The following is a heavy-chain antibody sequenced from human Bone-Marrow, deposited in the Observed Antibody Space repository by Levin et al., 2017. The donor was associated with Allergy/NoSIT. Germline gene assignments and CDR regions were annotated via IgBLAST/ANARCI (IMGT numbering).Heavy chain of an antibody. CDR1: GFTFDDYT. CDR3: AKDMSGFARYCSSTSCFYGMDV. J-gene: IGHJ6*02. CDR2: ISWDGGST. Sequence: GGSLRLSCAASGFTFDDYTMHWVRQAPGKGLEWVSLISWDGGSTYYADSVKGRFTISRDNSKNSLYLQMNSLRTEDTALYYCAKDMSGFARYCSSTSCFYGMDVWGQGTTVTVSS. V-gene: IGHV3-43*01. D-gene: IGHD2-2*01.